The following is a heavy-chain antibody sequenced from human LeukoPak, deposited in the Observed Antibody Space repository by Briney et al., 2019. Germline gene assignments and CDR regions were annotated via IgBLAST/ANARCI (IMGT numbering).Heavy chain of an antibody. Sequence: SETLSPTCTVSGGSISTDYWSWIRQPPGKGLEWIGYVYYIGSTNYNPSLRGRVTISVDRSRNQFSLKLSSMSAADTAVYYCARSKGSSWSYYFDYWGQGSMVTVSS. CDR1: GGSISTDY. D-gene: IGHD6-13*01. CDR3: ARSKGSSWSYYFDY. J-gene: IGHJ4*02. V-gene: IGHV4-59*08. CDR2: VYYIGST.